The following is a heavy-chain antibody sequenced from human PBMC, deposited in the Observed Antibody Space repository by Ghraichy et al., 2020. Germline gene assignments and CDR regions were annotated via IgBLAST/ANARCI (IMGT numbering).Heavy chain of an antibody. V-gene: IGHV4-4*07. D-gene: IGHD1-26*01. Sequence: ESLNISCTVSGGSISSYYWSWVRQPAGKGLEWIGHIYTSGSTNYNPSLKSRVTMSVDTSKNQFSLKLSSVTAADTAVYYCARDLSGASYFDYWGQGTLVTVSS. CDR2: IYTSGST. CDR3: ARDLSGASYFDY. J-gene: IGHJ4*02. CDR1: GGSISSYY.